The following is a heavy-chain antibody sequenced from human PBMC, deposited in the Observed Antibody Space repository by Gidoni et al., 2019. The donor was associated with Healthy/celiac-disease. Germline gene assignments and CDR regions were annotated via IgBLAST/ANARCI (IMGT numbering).Heavy chain of an antibody. J-gene: IGHJ4*02. CDR1: GFTFSSYA. CDR2: ISGSGGST. V-gene: IGHV3-23*01. CDR3: AKESGYSYGYGDY. Sequence: VQLLASGGGLVQPGGYLRLSCAASGFTFSSYAMSWVRQAPGKGLEWVSTISGSGGSTYYADSVKGRFTISRDYSKNTLYLQMNSLRAEDTAIYYCAKESGYSYGYGDYWGQGTLVTVSS. D-gene: IGHD5-18*01.